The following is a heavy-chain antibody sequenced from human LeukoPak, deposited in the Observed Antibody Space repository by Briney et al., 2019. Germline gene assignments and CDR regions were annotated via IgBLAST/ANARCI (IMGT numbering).Heavy chain of an antibody. CDR3: AKDQGYSSSGGAFDI. CDR1: GFTVTTNY. Sequence: PGGSLRLSCAASGFTVTTNYMSWVRQAPGRGLEWVSVIYSGGSTYYADSVKGRFTISRDNSKNTLYLQMNSLRAEDTAVYYCAKDQGYSSSGGAFDIWGQGTMVTVSS. CDR2: IYSGGST. D-gene: IGHD6-13*01. J-gene: IGHJ3*02. V-gene: IGHV3-66*01.